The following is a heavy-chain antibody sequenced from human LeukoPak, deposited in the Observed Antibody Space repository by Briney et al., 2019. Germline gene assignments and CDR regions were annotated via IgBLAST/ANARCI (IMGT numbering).Heavy chain of an antibody. Sequence: GGSLRLSCAASGFTFSSYWMHWVRQAPGKGLVWVSRINTDGSSTSYADSVKGRFTISRDNAKNTLYLQMNSLRAEDTAVYYCATTYDILSGSAMGDYWGQGTLVTVSS. J-gene: IGHJ4*02. D-gene: IGHD3-10*01. CDR3: ATTYDILSGSAMGDY. V-gene: IGHV3-74*01. CDR2: INTDGSST. CDR1: GFTFSSYW.